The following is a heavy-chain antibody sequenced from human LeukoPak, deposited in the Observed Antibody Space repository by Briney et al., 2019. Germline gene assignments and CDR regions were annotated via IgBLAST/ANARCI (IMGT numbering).Heavy chain of an antibody. D-gene: IGHD6-6*01. Sequence: ASVKVSCKASGYTFTGYYMHWVRQAPGQGLEWMGWINPKSGDTNYAQKFQGRVAMSRDTSMNTAYMELTSLTSDDTAVYFCVRGYSTSSGIFFYYYYYMDVWVIGTTVTVSS. V-gene: IGHV1-2*02. CDR2: INPKSGDT. CDR1: GYTFTGYY. CDR3: VRGYSTSSGIFFYYYYYMDV. J-gene: IGHJ6*03.